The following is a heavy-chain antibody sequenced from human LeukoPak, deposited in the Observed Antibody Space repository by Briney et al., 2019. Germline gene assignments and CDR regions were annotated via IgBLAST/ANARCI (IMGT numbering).Heavy chain of an antibody. CDR3: AELGITMIGGV. CDR2: ISSSGSTI. D-gene: IGHD3-10*02. Sequence: GGSLRLSCAVSGFSVSSNYVNWVRQAPGKGLEWVSYISSSGSTIYYADSVKGRFTISRDNAKNSLYLQMNSLRAEDTAVYYCAELGITMIGGVWGKGTTVTISS. J-gene: IGHJ6*04. CDR1: GFSVSSNY. V-gene: IGHV3-11*04.